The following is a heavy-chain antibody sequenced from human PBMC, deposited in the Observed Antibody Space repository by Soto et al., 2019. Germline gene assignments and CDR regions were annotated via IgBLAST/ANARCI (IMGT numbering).Heavy chain of an antibody. CDR2: IYYSGST. V-gene: IGHV4-30-4*01. CDR1: GGSISSGDYY. CDR3: ARLEDQNGMDV. Sequence: PSETLSLTCTVSGGSISSGDYYWSWIRQPPGKGLEWIGYIYYSGSTYYNPSLKSRVTISVDTSKNQFSLKLSSVTAADTAVYYCARLEDQNGMDVWGQGTTVTVSS. J-gene: IGHJ6*02.